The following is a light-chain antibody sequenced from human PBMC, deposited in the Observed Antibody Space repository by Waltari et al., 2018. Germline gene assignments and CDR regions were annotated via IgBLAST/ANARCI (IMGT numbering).Light chain of an antibody. V-gene: IGKV1-33*01. CDR1: QDISNY. CDR3: QQYDNLR. CDR2: DAS. Sequence: DIQMTQSPSSLSASVGDRVTITCQASQDISNYLNWYQQKPGKAPNLLSYDASNLETGVPSRFSGSGSGTDFTFTISSLQPEDIATYYCQQYDNLRFGGGTKVEIK. J-gene: IGKJ4*02.